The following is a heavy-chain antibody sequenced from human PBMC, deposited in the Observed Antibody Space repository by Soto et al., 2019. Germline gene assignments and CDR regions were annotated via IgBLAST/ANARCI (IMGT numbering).Heavy chain of an antibody. D-gene: IGHD3-22*01. V-gene: IGHV3-48*02. Sequence: EVQLVESGGGLVQPGGSLRLSCAASGFSFSTYNMNWVRQAPGKGLEWVSYISSSSSTIYYADSVKGRFTISRDNAKNSLYLQMNSLRDEDTAVYFCARSPITTIVAALSDYWGQGSLLTVSS. J-gene: IGHJ4*02. CDR3: ARSPITTIVAALSDY. CDR2: ISSSSSTI. CDR1: GFSFSTYN.